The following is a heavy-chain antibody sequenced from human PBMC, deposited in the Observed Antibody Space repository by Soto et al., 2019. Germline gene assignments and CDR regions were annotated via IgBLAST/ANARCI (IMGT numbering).Heavy chain of an antibody. J-gene: IGHJ5*02. V-gene: IGHV1-18*01. D-gene: IGHD3-10*01. Sequence: QVQLVQSGAEVKKPGASVKVSCKASGYTFTNYGISWVRQAPGQGLEWMGWISAYNGNTKYAQKLQGRVTMTTDTSTSTAYRELRSLRSDDTAVYYGARGVGSGSYYNQYNWFDPWGQGTLVTVSS. CDR2: ISAYNGNT. CDR1: GYTFTNYG. CDR3: ARGVGSGSYYNQYNWFDP.